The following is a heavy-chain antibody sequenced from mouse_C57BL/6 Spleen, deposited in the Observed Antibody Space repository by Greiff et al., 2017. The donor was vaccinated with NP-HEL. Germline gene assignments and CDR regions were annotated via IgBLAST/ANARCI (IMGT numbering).Heavy chain of an antibody. D-gene: IGHD2-5*01. CDR3: AREDSNYFAY. CDR2: INPNNGGT. J-gene: IGHJ3*01. CDR1: GYTFTDYY. V-gene: IGHV1-26*01. Sequence: EVQLQQSGPELVKPGASVKISCKASGYTFTDYYMNWVKQSHGKSLEWIGDINPNNGGTSYHQKFKGKATLTVDKSSSTAYMELRSLTSEDSAVYYCAREDSNYFAYWGQGTLVTVAA.